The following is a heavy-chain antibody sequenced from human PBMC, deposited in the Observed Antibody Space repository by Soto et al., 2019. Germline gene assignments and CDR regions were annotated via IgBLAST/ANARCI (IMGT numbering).Heavy chain of an antibody. V-gene: IGHV3-23*01. CDR1: GFTFSNSG. CDR2: IGVSAANT. Sequence: EVQLLESGGGLVQPGGSLRLSCAASGFTFSNSGMTWVRQAPGKGLEWVSAIGVSAANTYYADSVKGRFTISKDNSKNTLYLEMNSLRVGDTAVYYCAKTKIATGGRSYDCWGQGTLGSVSS. J-gene: IGHJ4*02. D-gene: IGHD6-13*01. CDR3: AKTKIATGGRSYDC.